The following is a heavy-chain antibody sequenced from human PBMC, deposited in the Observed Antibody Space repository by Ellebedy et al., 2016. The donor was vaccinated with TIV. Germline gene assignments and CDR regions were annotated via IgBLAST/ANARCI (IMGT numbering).Heavy chain of an antibody. CDR1: GFSFSSYW. V-gene: IGHV3-7*01. J-gene: IGHJ3*01. CDR2: INQDGSDK. CDR3: ATDGSYGDYRSPTHAFEA. Sequence: GGSLRLSCAASGFSFSSYWMTWVRQAPGKGLEWVANINQDGSDKYYEDSVKGRFTIARDNAKNSLFLQMSSLRVEDTAVYYCATDGSYGDYRSPTHAFEAWGQGTMVSVSS. D-gene: IGHD4-17*01.